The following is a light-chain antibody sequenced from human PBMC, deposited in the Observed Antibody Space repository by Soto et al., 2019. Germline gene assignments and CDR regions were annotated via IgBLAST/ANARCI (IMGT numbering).Light chain of an antibody. Sequence: EIVMTQSPATLSVSPGERATLSCRASQSVGSNLAWYQQKPGQAPRLLIYGTSTRATGIPARFSGSGSGTEFTLTISSLQSEEFAVYYCQQYNNWPSITFGQGTRLEIK. J-gene: IGKJ5*01. CDR3: QQYNNWPSIT. CDR1: QSVGSN. V-gene: IGKV3-15*01. CDR2: GTS.